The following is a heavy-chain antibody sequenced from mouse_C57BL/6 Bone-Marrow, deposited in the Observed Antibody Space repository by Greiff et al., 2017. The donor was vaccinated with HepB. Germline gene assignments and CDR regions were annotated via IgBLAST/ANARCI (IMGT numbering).Heavy chain of an antibody. D-gene: IGHD1-1*01. CDR3: AKITTVVAPDRYFDV. J-gene: IGHJ1*03. Sequence: VQLQQPGAELVKPGASVKLSCKASGYTFTSYWMHWVKQRPGQGLEWIGMIHPNSGSTNYNEKFKSKATLTVDKSSSTAYMQLSSLTSEDSAVYYYAKITTVVAPDRYFDVWGTGATVTV. CDR1: GYTFTSYW. CDR2: IHPNSGST. V-gene: IGHV1-64*01.